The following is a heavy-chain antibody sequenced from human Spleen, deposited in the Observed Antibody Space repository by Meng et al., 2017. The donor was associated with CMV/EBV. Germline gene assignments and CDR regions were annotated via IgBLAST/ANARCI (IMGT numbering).Heavy chain of an antibody. D-gene: IGHD3-3*01. CDR2: INPNSGGT. CDR1: GYTFTGYY. CDR3: ARDLLYDFWSGYYYYGMDV. V-gene: IGHV1-2*02. Sequence: ASVKVSCKASGYTFTGYYMHWVRQAPGQGLEWMGWINPNSGGTNYAQKFQGRVTMTRDTSISTAYMELSRLRSDDTAVYYCARDLLYDFWSGYYYYGMDVWGQGTTVTVSS. J-gene: IGHJ6*02.